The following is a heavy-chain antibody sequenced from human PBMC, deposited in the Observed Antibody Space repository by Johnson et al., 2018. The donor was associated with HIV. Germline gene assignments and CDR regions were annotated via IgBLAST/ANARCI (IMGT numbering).Heavy chain of an antibody. CDR1: GFTFSSYA. D-gene: IGHD3-22*01. V-gene: IGHV3-30*04. CDR3: AKDLSTAYYDSSEDTFDI. Sequence: QVQLVESGGGLVQPGRSLKLSCAASGFTFSSYAMHWVRQAPGKGLEWVAVISYDGSKKYHADSVKGRFTISRDNSKNTLYLQMNSLRAEDTAVYYCAKDLSTAYYDSSEDTFDIWGQGT. J-gene: IGHJ3*02. CDR2: ISYDGSKK.